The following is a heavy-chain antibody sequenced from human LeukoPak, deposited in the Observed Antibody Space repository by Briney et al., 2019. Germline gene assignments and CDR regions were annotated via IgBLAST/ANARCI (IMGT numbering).Heavy chain of an antibody. CDR3: ARDRQPLAAAGIEYYFDY. D-gene: IGHD6-13*01. CDR1: GYTFTGYY. CDR2: VNPNSGGT. Sequence: GASVKVSCKASGYTFTGYYMHWVRQAPGQGLECMGWVNPNSGGTNYAQKFQGRVTMTRDTSISTAYMELSRLRSDDTAVYYCARDRQPLAAAGIEYYFDYWGQGTLVTVSS. V-gene: IGHV1-2*02. J-gene: IGHJ4*02.